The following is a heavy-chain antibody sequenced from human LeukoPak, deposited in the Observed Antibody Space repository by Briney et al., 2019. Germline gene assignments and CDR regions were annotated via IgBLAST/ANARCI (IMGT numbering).Heavy chain of an antibody. D-gene: IGHD3-10*01. Sequence: GGSLRLSCAASGFTFRSNWMSWVRQAPGKGLEWVANIKQDGSERNYVDSVKGRFTIFRDNAKNSLYLQMNYLRAEDTAIYYCARDPYGSGGYYDYWGQGTLVTVSS. J-gene: IGHJ4*02. CDR2: IKQDGSER. CDR3: ARDPYGSGGYYDY. CDR1: GFTFRSNW. V-gene: IGHV3-7*01.